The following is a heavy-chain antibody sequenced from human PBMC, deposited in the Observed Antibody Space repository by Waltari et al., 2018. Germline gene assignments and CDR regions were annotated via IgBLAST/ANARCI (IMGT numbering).Heavy chain of an antibody. CDR2: IYTSGST. Sequence: QVQLQESGPGLVKPSQTLSLTCTVSGGSISSGSYYWSWIRQPAGKGLEWIGRIYTSGSTNYNPSLKSRVTISVDTSKNQFSLKLSSVTAADTAVYYCASLLGGYSGYDQPYYYMDVWGKGTTVTVSS. J-gene: IGHJ6*03. D-gene: IGHD5-12*01. CDR3: ASLLGGYSGYDQPYYYMDV. CDR1: GGSISSGSYY. V-gene: IGHV4-61*02.